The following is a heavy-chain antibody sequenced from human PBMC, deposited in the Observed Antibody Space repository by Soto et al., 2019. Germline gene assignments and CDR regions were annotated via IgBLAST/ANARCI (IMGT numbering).Heavy chain of an antibody. CDR1: GCSISSHY. J-gene: IGHJ3*02. D-gene: IGHD4-17*01. CDR3: AREGLYGGNSIDAFDI. V-gene: IGHV4-59*11. CDR2: IYYSGGT. Sequence: SETLSLTCTVSGCSISSHYWSWIRQSPKKGLEWIGYIYYSGGTNYNPSLKSRVTISVDTSKNQFSLKVNSVTAADTAVYYCAREGLYGGNSIDAFDIWGQGTMVTVSS.